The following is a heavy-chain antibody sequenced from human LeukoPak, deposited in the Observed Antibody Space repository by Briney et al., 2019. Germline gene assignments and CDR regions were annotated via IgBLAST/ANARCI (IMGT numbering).Heavy chain of an antibody. CDR1: GGTFSSYA. CDR3: ARINTIFDYYFDY. V-gene: IGHV1-69*01. D-gene: IGHD3-3*01. CDR2: IIPIFGTA. J-gene: IGHJ4*02. Sequence: SVKVSCKASGGTFSSYAISWIRQAPGQGLEWMGGIIPIFGTANYAQKFQGRVTITADESTSTAYMELSSLRSEDTAVYYCARINTIFDYYFDYWGQGTLVTVSS.